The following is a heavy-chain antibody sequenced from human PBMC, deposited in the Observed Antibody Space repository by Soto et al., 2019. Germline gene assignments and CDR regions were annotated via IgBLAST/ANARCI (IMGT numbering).Heavy chain of an antibody. Sequence: EVQLVESGGGLVQPGGSLRLSCADSGFSFSNYWMNWVRQAPGKGLEWVANIKQDGSEKYYVDSVKGRFTISRDNAKNSLYRQMNSLRAEDTAVYYCARGGWGYTIDYWGQGTLVTVSS. J-gene: IGHJ4*02. CDR3: ARGGWGYTIDY. V-gene: IGHV3-7*04. CDR2: IKQDGSEK. D-gene: IGHD5-18*01. CDR1: GFSFSNYW.